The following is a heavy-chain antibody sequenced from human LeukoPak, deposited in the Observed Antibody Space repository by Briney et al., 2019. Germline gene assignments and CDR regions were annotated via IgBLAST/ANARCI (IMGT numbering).Heavy chain of an antibody. CDR3: ARDGGFLVAGKTHDPFHI. Sequence: GRSLRLSCAASGFTFRSYGMHWVRQAPGKGLEWVAVIWYDGSNKYYVDSVKGRFTISRDNSKNTLYLQMNSLKVEDTAVYYCARDGGFLVAGKTHDPFHIWGQGTMVTVSS. CDR2: IWYDGSNK. V-gene: IGHV3-33*01. J-gene: IGHJ3*02. CDR1: GFTFRSYG. D-gene: IGHD6-19*01.